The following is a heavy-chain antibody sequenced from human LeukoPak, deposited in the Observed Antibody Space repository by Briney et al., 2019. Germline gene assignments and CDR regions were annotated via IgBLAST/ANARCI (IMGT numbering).Heavy chain of an antibody. Sequence: SETLSLTCTVSGGSISSYYWSWIRQPAGKGLEWIGRIYTSGSTNYNPSLKSRVTMSVDTSKNQFSLKLSSVTAADTAVYYCARVIAAAGRGYYYYYMDVWGKGTTVTVSS. J-gene: IGHJ6*03. CDR2: IYTSGST. CDR3: ARVIAAAGRGYYYYYMDV. D-gene: IGHD6-13*01. CDR1: GGSISSYY. V-gene: IGHV4-4*07.